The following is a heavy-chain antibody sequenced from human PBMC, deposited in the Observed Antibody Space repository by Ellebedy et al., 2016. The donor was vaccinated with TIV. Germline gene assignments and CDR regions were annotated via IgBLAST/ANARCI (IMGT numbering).Heavy chain of an antibody. V-gene: IGHV5-51*01. CDR1: GYSFTSYW. CDR2: IYPGDSDT. Sequence: KVSCKGSGYSFTSYWIGWVRQMPGKGLEWMGIIYPGDSDTRYSPSFQGQVTISADKSISTAYLQWSSLKASDTAMYYRASPYYYDSSGYDAFDIWGQGTMVTVSS. CDR3: ASPYYYDSSGYDAFDI. J-gene: IGHJ3*02. D-gene: IGHD3-22*01.